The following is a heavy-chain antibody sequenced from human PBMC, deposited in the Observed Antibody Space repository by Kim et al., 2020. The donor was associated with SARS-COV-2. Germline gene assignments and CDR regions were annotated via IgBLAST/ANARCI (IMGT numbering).Heavy chain of an antibody. Sequence: GGSLRLSCAASGFTFGSYWMHWVRQAPGKGLEWVSRIKNDGSTITYADPLKGRFTVSRDNDKKMLYLQMNSLGAEDTAVYYCAREADFFLGYYYYGMNIWGPGTPVAVPS. D-gene: IGHD2-15*01. CDR3: AREADFFLGYYYYGMNI. CDR2: IKNDGSTI. V-gene: IGHV3-74*01. CDR1: GFTFGSYW. J-gene: IGHJ6*02.